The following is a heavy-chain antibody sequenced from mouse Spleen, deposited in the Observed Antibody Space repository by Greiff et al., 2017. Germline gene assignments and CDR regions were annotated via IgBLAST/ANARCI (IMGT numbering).Heavy chain of an antibody. CDR3: ARHVAAWFVY. Sequence: EVQLVESGGGLVKLGGSLKLSCAASGFTFSSYAMSWVRQTPEKRLEWVATISSGGGNTYYPDSVKGRFTISRDNAKNTLYLQMSSLKSEDTAMYFCARHVAAWFVYWGQGTLVTVSA. V-gene: IGHV5-9-3*01. CDR2: ISSGGGNT. CDR1: GFTFSSYA. J-gene: IGHJ3*01.